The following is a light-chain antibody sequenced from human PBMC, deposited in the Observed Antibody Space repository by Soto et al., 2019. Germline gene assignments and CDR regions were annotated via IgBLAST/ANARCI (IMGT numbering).Light chain of an antibody. J-gene: IGKJ5*01. CDR3: EQVNSFPIT. V-gene: IGKV1-12*01. CDR2: AAS. Sequence: DIQLTQSPSSVSASVGDRVTITFRASQNIRNWLAWFQQKPGKAPKLLVYAASNLQNGVPSRFSGSGSGTDYTLTISSLQPEDFATYYCEQVNSFPITYGQGTRLEI. CDR1: QNIRNW.